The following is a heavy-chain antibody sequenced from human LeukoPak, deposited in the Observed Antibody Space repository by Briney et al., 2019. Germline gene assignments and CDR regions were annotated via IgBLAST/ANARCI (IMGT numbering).Heavy chain of an antibody. Sequence: GGSLRLSCAASGFTFSSYSMSWVRQAPGKGLEWVSYISSSSSTIYYADSVKGRFTISRDNAKNSLYLQMNSLGAEDTAVYYWARGRGGYNYYAYNWFDPWGQGTPVTVSS. CDR1: GFTFSSYS. CDR2: ISSSSSTI. CDR3: ARGRGGYNYYAYNWFDP. J-gene: IGHJ5*01. D-gene: IGHD5-24*01. V-gene: IGHV3-48*04.